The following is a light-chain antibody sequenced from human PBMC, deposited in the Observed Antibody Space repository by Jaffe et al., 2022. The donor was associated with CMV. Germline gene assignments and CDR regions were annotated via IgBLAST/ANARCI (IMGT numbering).Light chain of an antibody. CDR2: NND. Sequence: QPALTQPPSASGTPGQRVVLSCSGSSSNIRIKTVNWYQHLPGTAPRLLIVNNDQRPSGVPDRFSGSKSDTSPSLTISGLQSEDEGDYYCATWDDSLDVYVFGTGTTVSVL. V-gene: IGLV1-44*01. J-gene: IGLJ1*01. CDR3: ATWDDSLDVYV. CDR1: SSNIRIKT.